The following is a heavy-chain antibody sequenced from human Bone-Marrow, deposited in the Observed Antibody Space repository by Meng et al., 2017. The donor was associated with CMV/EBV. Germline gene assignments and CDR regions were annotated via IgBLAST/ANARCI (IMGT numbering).Heavy chain of an antibody. CDR2: IYHSGGT. J-gene: IGHJ5*02. CDR1: DDPITNKNW. V-gene: IGHV4-4*02. CDR3: ARDFLLPPGTTVPAEIETGFDP. D-gene: IGHD1-7*01. Sequence: SHTLSLTCRVSDDPITNKNWWGWVRQTPGKGLEWIGEIYHSGGTTYNPSLESRVTISVDTSKNQFSLKLSSVTAADTAVYYCARDFLLPPGTTVPAEIETGFDPWGQGTLVTGSS.